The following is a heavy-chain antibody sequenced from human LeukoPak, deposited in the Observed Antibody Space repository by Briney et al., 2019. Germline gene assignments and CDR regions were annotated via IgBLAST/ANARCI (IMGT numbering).Heavy chain of an antibody. Sequence: PGGSLRLSCAASGFTFSSYGMHWVRQAPGVGLEWVALISYDGSTTFYVDSVKGRFTISRDNSKNTLYLQMNSLRTEDTAVYYCARDTWRGTYYDYWGQGTLVTVSS. J-gene: IGHJ4*02. V-gene: IGHV3-30*03. CDR3: ARDTWRGTYYDY. CDR1: GFTFSSYG. CDR2: ISYDGSTT. D-gene: IGHD2/OR15-2a*01.